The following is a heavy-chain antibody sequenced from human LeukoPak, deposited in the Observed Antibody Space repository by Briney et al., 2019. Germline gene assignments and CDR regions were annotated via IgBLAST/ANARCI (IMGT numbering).Heavy chain of an antibody. J-gene: IGHJ4*02. D-gene: IGHD3-3*01. V-gene: IGHV3-23*01. CDR3: AKAPPAITIFGVVRSLF. CDR2: ISGSGGST. CDR1: GFTFSRNA. Sequence: GGSLRLSCAASGFTFSRNAMSWVRQAPGKGLEWVSAISGSGGSTDYADSVKGRFTISRDNSKNTLYLQMNSLRAEDTAVYYCAKAPPAITIFGVVRSLFWGQGTLVTVSS.